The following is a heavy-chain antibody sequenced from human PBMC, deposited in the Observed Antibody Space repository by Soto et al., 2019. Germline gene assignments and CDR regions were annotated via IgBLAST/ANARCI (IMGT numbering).Heavy chain of an antibody. CDR1: GGTFSSYT. D-gene: IGHD2-21*01. V-gene: IGHV1-69*08. Sequence: QVQLVQSGAEVKKPGSSVKVSCKASGGTFSSYTISWVRQAPGQGLEWMGRIIPILGIANYAQKFQGRVTITADKSTSTAYMELSSLRSEDTAVYYCARDWGGDYSHPYWYFDLWGRGTLVTVSS. CDR3: ARDWGGDYSHPYWYFDL. J-gene: IGHJ2*01. CDR2: IIPILGIA.